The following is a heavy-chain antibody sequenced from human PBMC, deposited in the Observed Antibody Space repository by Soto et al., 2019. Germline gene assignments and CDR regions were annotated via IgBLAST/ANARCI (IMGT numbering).Heavy chain of an antibody. Sequence: PGESLKISCKASGYSLLTYYWIGWVRQMPGKGLEWMGIIYPGDSDTRYSPSFQGQVTISADKSISTAYLQWSSLKASDTAMYYCARHRGSSRGWALDIWGRGTMVTVSS. J-gene: IGHJ3*02. CDR2: IYPGDSDT. CDR3: ARHRGSSRGWALDI. CDR1: GYSLLTYYW. D-gene: IGHD2-15*01. V-gene: IGHV5-51*01.